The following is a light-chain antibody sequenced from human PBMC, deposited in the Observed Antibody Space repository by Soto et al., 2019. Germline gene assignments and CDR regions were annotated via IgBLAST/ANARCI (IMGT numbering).Light chain of an antibody. V-gene: IGKV3-20*01. CDR2: GAS. J-gene: IGKJ3*01. Sequence: VLTQSPGTLSLSPGERATLSCRASQSVNNNYLAWYQQKPGQAPRLLIYGASSRATGIPDRFTGSGSGTDFTLSIDRLEPEDFAVYYCQQYDASPPVTFGPGTKVDT. CDR1: QSVNNNY. CDR3: QQYDASPPVT.